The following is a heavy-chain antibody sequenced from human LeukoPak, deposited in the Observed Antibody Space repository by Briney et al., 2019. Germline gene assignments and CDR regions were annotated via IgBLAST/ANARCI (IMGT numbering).Heavy chain of an antibody. CDR2: INSDGSST. J-gene: IGHJ4*02. CDR1: GFTFSSYW. Sequence: GGSLRLSCAASGFTFSSYWMHWVRQAPGKGLVWVSRINSDGSSTNCADSVKGRFTISRDNAKNTLYLQMNSPRAEDTAVYYCARTLAYYYDSGGYDYWGQGTLVTVSS. V-gene: IGHV3-74*01. CDR3: ARTLAYYYDSGGYDY. D-gene: IGHD3-22*01.